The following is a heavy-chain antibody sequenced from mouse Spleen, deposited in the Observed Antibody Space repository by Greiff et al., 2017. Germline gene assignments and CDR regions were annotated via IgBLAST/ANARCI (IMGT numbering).Heavy chain of an antibody. V-gene: IGHV14-3*02. CDR3: ARSRLYGTSLYAMDY. CDR2: IDPANGNT. Sequence: DVKLVESGAELVKPGASVKLSCTASGFNIKDTYMHWVKQRPEQGLEWIGRIDPANGNTKYDPKFQGKATITADTSSNTAYLQLSSLTSEDTAVYYCARSRLYGTSLYAMDYWGQGTSVTVSS. J-gene: IGHJ4*01. D-gene: IGHD1-1*01. CDR1: GFNIKDTY.